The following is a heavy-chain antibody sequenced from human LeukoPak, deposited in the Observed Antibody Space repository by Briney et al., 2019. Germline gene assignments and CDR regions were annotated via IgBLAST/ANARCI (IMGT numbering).Heavy chain of an antibody. CDR1: GYTFTSYD. CDR2: MNPNSGNT. D-gene: IGHD3-22*01. V-gene: IGHV1-8*02. CDR3: ARGNYYDKGHAFDI. J-gene: IGHJ3*02. Sequence: ASVKVSCKASGYTFTSYDINWVRQAPGQGLEWMGWMNPNSGNTGYAQKFQGRVTMTRDTSTSTVYMELSSLRSEDTAVYYCARGNYYDKGHAFDIWGQGTMVTVSS.